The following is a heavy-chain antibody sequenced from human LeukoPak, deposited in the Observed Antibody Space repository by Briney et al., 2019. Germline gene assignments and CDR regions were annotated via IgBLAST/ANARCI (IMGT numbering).Heavy chain of an antibody. CDR2: ISAYNGNT. CDR3: AREPDYYDSSGYSYDY. V-gene: IGHV1-18*01. Sequence: ASVKVSCKASGYTFTSYGISWVRQAPGQGLEWMGWISAYNGNTNYAQKLQGRVTMTTDTSTSTAYIELRSLRSDDTAVYYCAREPDYYDSSGYSYDYWGQGTLVTVSS. D-gene: IGHD3-22*01. CDR1: GYTFTSYG. J-gene: IGHJ4*02.